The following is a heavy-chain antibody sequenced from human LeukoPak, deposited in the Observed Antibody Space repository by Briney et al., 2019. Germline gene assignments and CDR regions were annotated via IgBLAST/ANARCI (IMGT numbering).Heavy chain of an antibody. CDR3: AREVVVAEGNWFDP. D-gene: IGHD6-19*01. Sequence: GASVTVSCKASGGTFSSYAISWVRQAPGQGLEWMGRIIPIFGTANYAQKFQGRVTITADESTSTAYMELSSLRSEDTAVYYCAREVVVAEGNWFDPWGQGTLVTVSS. V-gene: IGHV1-69*13. CDR1: GGTFSSYA. J-gene: IGHJ5*02. CDR2: IIPIFGTA.